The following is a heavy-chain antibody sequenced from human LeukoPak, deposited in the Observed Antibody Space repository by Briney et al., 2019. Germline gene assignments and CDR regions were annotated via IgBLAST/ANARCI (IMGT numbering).Heavy chain of an antibody. V-gene: IGHV3-11*04. D-gene: IGHD6-19*01. CDR2: INTNGRTI. Sequence: GGSLRLSCAASGFTFSDYYMTWIRQAPGKGLEWVSYINTNGRTISYADSVKGRFTISRDNAKKSLYLQMNSLRAEDTAVYYCAKGSSGWYPDYWGQGTLVTVSS. CDR3: AKGSSGWYPDY. J-gene: IGHJ4*02. CDR1: GFTFSDYY.